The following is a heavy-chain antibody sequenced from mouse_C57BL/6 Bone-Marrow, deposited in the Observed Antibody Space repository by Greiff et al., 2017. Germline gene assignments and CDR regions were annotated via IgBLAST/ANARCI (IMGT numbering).Heavy chain of an antibody. D-gene: IGHD4-1*02. V-gene: IGHV5-6*02. CDR1: GFTFSSYG. Sequence: DVMLVESGGDLVKPGGSLKLSCAASGFTFSSYGMSWVRQTPDKRLEWVATISSGGSYTYYPDSVKGRFTISRDNAKNTLYLQMSSLKSEDTAMYYCASNWDRFAYWGQGTLVTVSA. CDR3: ASNWDRFAY. J-gene: IGHJ3*01. CDR2: ISSGGSYT.